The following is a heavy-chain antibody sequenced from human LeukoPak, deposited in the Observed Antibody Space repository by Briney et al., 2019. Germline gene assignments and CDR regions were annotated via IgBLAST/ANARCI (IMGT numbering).Heavy chain of an antibody. V-gene: IGHV3-30-3*01. CDR1: GFTFSSYW. CDR3: ARGTVLLWFGVDY. Sequence: GGSLRLSCAASGFTFSSYWMHWVRQAPGKGLEWLAVISYDGSQKFYEDSVKGRFTISRDNVKNTLYLQMNSLRAEDTAVYYCARGTVLLWFGVDYWGQGTLVAVSS. CDR2: ISYDGSQK. J-gene: IGHJ4*02. D-gene: IGHD3-10*01.